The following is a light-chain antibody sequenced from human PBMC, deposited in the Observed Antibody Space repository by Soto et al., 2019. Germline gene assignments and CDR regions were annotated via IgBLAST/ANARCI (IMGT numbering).Light chain of an antibody. Sequence: DIQMTQSPSTLSASVGDRVTITCRASQSISTSLTWYQQKPGKAPKLLIYHASSLESGVPSRFSGSGSGTEFTLTIASLQPDDFATYYCQQYETFSGTFGPGTKVDIK. J-gene: IGKJ1*01. V-gene: IGKV1-5*01. CDR2: HAS. CDR3: QQYETFSGT. CDR1: QSISTS.